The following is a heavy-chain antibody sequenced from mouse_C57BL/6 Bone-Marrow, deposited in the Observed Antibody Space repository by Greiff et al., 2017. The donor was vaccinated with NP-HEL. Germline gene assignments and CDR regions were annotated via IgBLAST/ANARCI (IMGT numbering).Heavy chain of an antibody. Sequence: EVQLVESGGGLVQPGGSMKLSCVASGFTFSNYWMNWVRQSPEKGLEWVAQIRLKSDNYATHYAESVKGRFTISRDDSKSSVYLQMNNLRAEDTGIYYCTGRDGNYFDYWGQGTTLTVSS. CDR3: TGRDGNYFDY. J-gene: IGHJ2*01. CDR2: IRLKSDNYAT. D-gene: IGHD2-1*01. CDR1: GFTFSNYW. V-gene: IGHV6-3*01.